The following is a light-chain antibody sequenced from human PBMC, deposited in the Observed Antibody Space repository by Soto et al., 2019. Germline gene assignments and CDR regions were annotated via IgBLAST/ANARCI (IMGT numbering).Light chain of an antibody. V-gene: IGKV1-16*01. CDR2: GAS. Sequence: DIQMTQSPSSLSASVGDRVTITCRASQGISNYLAWFQQKPAKAPKSLIYGASSLHSGVPSRFSGSGSETHFTLTISSLQRDDFATYYCQHYDGYPQTFGQGTRLEIK. J-gene: IGKJ5*01. CDR3: QHYDGYPQT. CDR1: QGISNY.